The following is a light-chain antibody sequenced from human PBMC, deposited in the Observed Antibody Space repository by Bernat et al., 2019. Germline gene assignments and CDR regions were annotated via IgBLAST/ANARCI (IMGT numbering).Light chain of an antibody. J-gene: IGLJ3*02. CDR3: CSFTTTTTWV. V-gene: IGLV2-18*02. CDR1: SSDVGSYNR. CDR2: EVN. Sequence: QSALTQPPSVSGSPGQSVTISCTGTSSDVGSYNRVSCYQQPPGTAPKLMIYEVNNRPSGVPDRFSGSTSGNTASLTISGLQAEDEADYYCCSFTTTTTWVFGGGTKLTVL.